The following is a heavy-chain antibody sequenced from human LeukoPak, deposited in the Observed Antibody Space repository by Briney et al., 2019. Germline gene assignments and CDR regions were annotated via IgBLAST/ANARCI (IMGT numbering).Heavy chain of an antibody. CDR3: ARTYYDILTGSEPVYYYYGMDV. D-gene: IGHD3-9*01. J-gene: IGHJ6*02. V-gene: IGHV1-69*13. Sequence: GASVKVSCKASGYTFTSYGISWVRQAPGQGLEWMGGIIPIFGTANYAQKFQGRVTITADESTSTAYMELSSLRSEDTAVYYCARTYYDILTGSEPVYYYYGMDVWGQGTTVTVSS. CDR1: GYTFTSYG. CDR2: IIPIFGTA.